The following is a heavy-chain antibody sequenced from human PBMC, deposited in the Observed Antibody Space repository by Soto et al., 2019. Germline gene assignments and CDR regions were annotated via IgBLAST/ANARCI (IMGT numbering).Heavy chain of an antibody. D-gene: IGHD4-17*01. V-gene: IGHV4-30-4*01. CDR2: IYYSGDT. Sequence: PSETLSLTCTVSGDSIISGDYYWSWIRQTPGKGLEWIGYIYYSGDTNYNPSLKSRVIISVDTSKNQFSLKLSSVTAADTAVYYCAREGATLYGGNPDYYYTVGVWGQGTTVTVSS. CDR1: GDSIISGDYY. CDR3: AREGATLYGGNPDYYYTVGV. J-gene: IGHJ6*02.